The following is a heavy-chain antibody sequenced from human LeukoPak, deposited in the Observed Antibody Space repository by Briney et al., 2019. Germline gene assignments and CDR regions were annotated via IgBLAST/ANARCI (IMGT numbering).Heavy chain of an antibody. CDR1: GFIFDDYG. Sequence: GGSLRLSCAASGFIFDDYGMSWVRQAPGKGLEWVSGINWNGGSTGYADSVKGRFTISRDNAKNSLYMQMNSLRAEDTALYHCAREKRYCSGGSCPRDAFDIWGQGTMVTVSS. CDR2: INWNGGST. D-gene: IGHD2-15*01. V-gene: IGHV3-20*01. J-gene: IGHJ3*02. CDR3: AREKRYCSGGSCPRDAFDI.